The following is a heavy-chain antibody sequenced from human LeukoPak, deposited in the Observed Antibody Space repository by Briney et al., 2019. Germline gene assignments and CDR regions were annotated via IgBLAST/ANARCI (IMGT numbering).Heavy chain of an antibody. V-gene: IGHV3-33*01. J-gene: IGHJ4*02. Sequence: GGTLRLSCAASGFTFSSFGMHWVRQAPGKGLEGVAVIWYDASNKYYADSVKGRFTISRDNSKNTLYLQMNSLRDDDTAVYYCVRGVGVSRFNYLDSWGQGTLVIVSS. CDR2: IWYDASNK. CDR1: GFTFSSFG. D-gene: IGHD6-13*01. CDR3: VRGVGVSRFNYLDS.